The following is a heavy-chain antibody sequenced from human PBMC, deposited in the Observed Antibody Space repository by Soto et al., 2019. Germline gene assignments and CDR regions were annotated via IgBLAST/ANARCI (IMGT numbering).Heavy chain of an antibody. V-gene: IGHV4-4*02. CDR1: GGSVCSNDW. D-gene: IGHD3-3*01. CDR3: VANGYYSMGV. CDR2: IHHSGSP. Sequence: NPSETTSLTCVVSGGSVCSNDWGSWVRQSPGKGLEWIGEIHHSGSPNYNPSLRSRVTISPDKSKNQLSLELTAVTGADTAVYFCVANGYYSMGVWGQGTMVTVSS. J-gene: IGHJ6*02.